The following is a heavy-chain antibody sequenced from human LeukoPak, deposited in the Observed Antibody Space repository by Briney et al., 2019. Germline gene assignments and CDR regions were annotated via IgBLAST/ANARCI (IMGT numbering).Heavy chain of an antibody. CDR1: GGSIRSNY. Sequence: SETLSLTCTVSGGSIRSNYWSWIRQPPGKGLEYIGYIYYTGNTNYNPSLKSRVTISLDTSKNQFSLKLSSVTAADTAVYYCARRPSGNYYPSPFDYWGQGTLVTVSS. D-gene: IGHD1-26*01. J-gene: IGHJ4*02. CDR2: IYYTGNT. V-gene: IGHV4-59*12. CDR3: ARRPSGNYYPSPFDY.